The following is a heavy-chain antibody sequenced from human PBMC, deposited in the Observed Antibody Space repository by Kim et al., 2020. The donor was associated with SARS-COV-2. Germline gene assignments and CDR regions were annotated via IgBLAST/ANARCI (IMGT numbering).Heavy chain of an antibody. CDR3: ARASWGFDS. CDR2: VKKDGNEK. CDR1: GFAFSAYW. V-gene: IGHV3-7*03. D-gene: IGHD3-16*01. J-gene: IGHJ4*02. Sequence: GGSLRLSCAASGFAFSAYWMSWVRQAPGKGLEWVARVKKDGNEKYYVDSVEGRFTISKDNAKNSLYLQMNSLRAEDTAVYYCARASWGFDSWGLGTQVTV.